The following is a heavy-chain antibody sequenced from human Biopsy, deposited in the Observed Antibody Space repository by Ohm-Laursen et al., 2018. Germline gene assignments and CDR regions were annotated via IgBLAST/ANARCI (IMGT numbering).Heavy chain of an antibody. Sequence: SETLSLTCPVYGGSFSGYYWSWIRQPPGKGLEWIGEMNHGGSTNYNSSLKSRVTISVDTSKNQFSLKLNSVTAADTAVYYCARGSNWNDWSFDYWGQGTVVTVPS. CDR2: MNHGGST. CDR1: GGSFSGYY. V-gene: IGHV4-34*01. CDR3: ARGSNWNDWSFDY. J-gene: IGHJ4*02. D-gene: IGHD1-20*01.